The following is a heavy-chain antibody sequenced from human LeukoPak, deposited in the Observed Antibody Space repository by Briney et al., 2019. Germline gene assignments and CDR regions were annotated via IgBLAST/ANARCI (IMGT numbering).Heavy chain of an antibody. CDR2: IDPSGNT. CDR3: ARDCRAYSSSPTQYYYYYYYMDV. V-gene: IGHV4-4*07. J-gene: IGHJ6*03. CDR1: GVSISSHY. D-gene: IGHD6-13*01. Sequence: NPSETLSLTCTVSGVSISSHYWSWIRQSAGKGLEWIGRIDPSGNTIYNPSLKSRLSMSLDTSNNRFALGLHSVTAADTAVYYCARDCRAYSSSPTQYYYYYYYMDVWGKGTTVTISS.